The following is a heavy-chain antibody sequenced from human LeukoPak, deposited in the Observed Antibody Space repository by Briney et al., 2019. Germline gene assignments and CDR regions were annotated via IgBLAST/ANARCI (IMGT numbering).Heavy chain of an antibody. J-gene: IGHJ4*02. CDR2: IRYDGSNK. CDR1: GFTFSSYG. D-gene: IGHD6-6*01. V-gene: IGHV3-30*02. Sequence: GGSLRLSCAASGFTFSSYGIHWVRQAPGKGLEWVAFIRYDGSNKYYTDSVKGRFTISRDNSKNTLYLQMNNLRAEDTAVYYCAKDQYSSSYYFDYWGQGTLVTVSS. CDR3: AKDQYSSSYYFDY.